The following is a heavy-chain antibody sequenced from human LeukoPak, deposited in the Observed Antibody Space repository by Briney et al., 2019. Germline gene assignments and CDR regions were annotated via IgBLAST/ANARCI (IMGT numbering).Heavy chain of an antibody. D-gene: IGHD1-26*01. CDR3: ARGQWELSYFDY. CDR2: ISSSSSYI. Sequence: GGSLRLSCAASGFTFSSYSMNWVRQAPGKGLAWVSSISSSSSYIYYADSVKGRFTISRDNAKNSLYLQMNSLRAEDTAVYYCARGQWELSYFDYWGQGTLVTVSS. J-gene: IGHJ4*02. V-gene: IGHV3-21*01. CDR1: GFTFSSYS.